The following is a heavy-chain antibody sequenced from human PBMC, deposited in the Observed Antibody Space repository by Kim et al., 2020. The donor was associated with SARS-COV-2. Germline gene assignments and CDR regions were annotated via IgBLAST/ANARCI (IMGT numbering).Heavy chain of an antibody. V-gene: IGHV3-30*01. J-gene: IGHJ4*02. D-gene: IGHD3-22*01. Sequence: KGRFTISRDNSKNTLYLQMNSLRAEDTAVYYCARDPNQYYYYDSSGYFEYWGQGTLVTVSS. CDR3: ARDPNQYYYYDSSGYFEY.